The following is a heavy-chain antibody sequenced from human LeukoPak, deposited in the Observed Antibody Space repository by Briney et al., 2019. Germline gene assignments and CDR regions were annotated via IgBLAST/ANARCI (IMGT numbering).Heavy chain of an antibody. J-gene: IGHJ4*02. CDR1: GGTFSSYA. CDR3: ARAFGVVMVYFDY. CDR2: IIPIFGTA. D-gene: IGHD3-3*01. Sequence: SAKVSCTASGGTFSSYAISWVRQAPGQGLEWMGGIIPIFGTANYAQKFQGRVTITADESTSTAYMELSSLRSEDTAVYYCARAFGVVMVYFDYWGQGTLVTVSS. V-gene: IGHV1-69*13.